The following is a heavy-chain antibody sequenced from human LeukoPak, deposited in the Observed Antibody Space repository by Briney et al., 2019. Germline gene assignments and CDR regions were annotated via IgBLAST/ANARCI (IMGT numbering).Heavy chain of an antibody. J-gene: IGHJ4*02. V-gene: IGHV3-15*01. D-gene: IGHD3-22*01. Sequence: GGSLRLSCAASGFTFSSYAMSWVRQAPGKGLEWVGRIKSKTDGGTTDYAAAVKGRFTISRDDSKNTVYLQVNSLKTEDTAVYYCTTAASYYDSYYFDYWGQGTLVTVSS. CDR1: GFTFSSYA. CDR2: IKSKTDGGTT. CDR3: TTAASYYDSYYFDY.